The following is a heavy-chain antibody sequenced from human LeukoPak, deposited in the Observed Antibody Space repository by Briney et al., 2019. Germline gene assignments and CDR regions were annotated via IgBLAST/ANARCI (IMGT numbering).Heavy chain of an antibody. CDR3: ARSQRSPYGSGSYYTAFDY. V-gene: IGHV1-46*01. CDR2: INPSGGST. J-gene: IGHJ4*02. D-gene: IGHD3-10*01. CDR1: GYTFTSYY. Sequence: SVKLSCKASGYTFTSYYMHWVPQAPGQGLEWMGIINPSGGSTSYAQKCQGRVTMTRDTSTSTVYMELSSLRSEDTAVYYCARSQRSPYGSGSYYTAFDYWGQGTLVTVSS.